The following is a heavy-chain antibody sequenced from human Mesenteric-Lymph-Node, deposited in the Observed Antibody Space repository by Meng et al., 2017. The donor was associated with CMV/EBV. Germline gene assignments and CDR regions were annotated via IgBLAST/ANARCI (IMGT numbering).Heavy chain of an antibody. Sequence: GESLKISCAASGFTFSSYAMHWVRQAPGKGLEWVAVISYDGSNKYYADSVKGRFTISRDNSKNMLYLQMNSLRAEDTAVYYCAREEPTPYYYYGMDVWGQGTTVTVSS. CDR2: ISYDGSNK. CDR3: AREEPTPYYYYGMDV. CDR1: GFTFSSYA. V-gene: IGHV3-30-3*01. J-gene: IGHJ6*02.